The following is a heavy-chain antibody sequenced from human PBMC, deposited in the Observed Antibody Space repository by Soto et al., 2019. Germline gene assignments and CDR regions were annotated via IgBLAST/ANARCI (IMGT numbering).Heavy chain of an antibody. J-gene: IGHJ6*03. D-gene: IGHD2-2*01. CDR1: GYSFTSYW. Sequence: GESLKISCKGSGYSFTSYWIGWVRQMPGKGLEWMGIIYPGDSDTRYSPSFQGQVTISADKSISTAYLQWSSLKASDTAMYYCAREGKMESSVSSTPYYYYMDVWGKGTTVTVSS. CDR3: AREGKMESSVSSTPYYYYMDV. V-gene: IGHV5-51*01. CDR2: IYPGDSDT.